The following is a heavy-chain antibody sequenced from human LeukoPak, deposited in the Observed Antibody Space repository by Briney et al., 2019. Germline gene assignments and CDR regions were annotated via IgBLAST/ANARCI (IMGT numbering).Heavy chain of an antibody. Sequence: GRSLRLSCAASGFTFSSYGMHWVRQAPGKGLEWVAVIWYDGSNKYYADSVKGRFTISRDNSKNTLYLQMNSLRAEDTAVYYCAGEVIAVAGRPWGYYYYGMDVWGKGTTVTVSS. CDR2: IWYDGSNK. D-gene: IGHD6-19*01. CDR1: GFTFSSYG. J-gene: IGHJ6*04. CDR3: AGEVIAVAGRPWGYYYYGMDV. V-gene: IGHV3-33*01.